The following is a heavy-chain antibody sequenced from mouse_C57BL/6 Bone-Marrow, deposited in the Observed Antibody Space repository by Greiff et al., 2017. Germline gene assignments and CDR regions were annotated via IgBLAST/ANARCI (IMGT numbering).Heavy chain of an antibody. CDR3: ARDGYYAMDY. D-gene: IGHD2-3*01. CDR2: IYPRSGNT. V-gene: IGHV1-81*01. CDR1: GYTFTSYG. J-gene: IGHJ4*01. Sequence: QVQLQQSGAELARPGASVKLSCKASGYTFTSYGISWVKQRTGQGLEWIGEIYPRSGNTYYNEKFKGKATLTADKSSSTAYMELRSMTSEDSAVYFCARDGYYAMDYWGQGTSVTVSS.